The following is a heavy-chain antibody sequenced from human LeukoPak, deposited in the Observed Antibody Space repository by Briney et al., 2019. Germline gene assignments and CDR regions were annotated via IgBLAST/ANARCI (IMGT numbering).Heavy chain of an antibody. CDR3: AKIRDIVVVVAATPSNDY. J-gene: IGHJ4*02. CDR1: GFTFSSYA. D-gene: IGHD2-15*01. CDR2: ISGSGGST. V-gene: IGHV3-23*01. Sequence: GGSLRLSCAASGFTFSSYAMSWVRQAPGKGLEWVSAISGSGGSTYYADSVKGRFTISRDNSKNTLYLQMNSLRAEDTAVYYCAKIRDIVVVVAATPSNDYWGQGTLVTVSS.